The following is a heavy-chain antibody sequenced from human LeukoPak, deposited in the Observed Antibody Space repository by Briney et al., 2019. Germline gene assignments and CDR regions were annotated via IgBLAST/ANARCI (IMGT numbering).Heavy chain of an antibody. D-gene: IGHD3-10*01. CDR3: AKRGPGSPQSGKYYFDY. J-gene: IGHJ4*02. V-gene: IGHV3-48*03. CDR1: GFTFSSYE. CDR2: ISSSGSTI. Sequence: GGSLRLSCAASGFTFSSYEMNWVRQAPGKGLEWVSYISSSGSTIYYADSVKGRFTISRDNAKNSLYLQMNSLRAEDTAVYYCAKRGPGSPQSGKYYFDYWGQGTLVTVSS.